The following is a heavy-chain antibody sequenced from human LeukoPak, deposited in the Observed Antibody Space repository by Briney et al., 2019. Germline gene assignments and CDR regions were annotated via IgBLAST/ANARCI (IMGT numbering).Heavy chain of an antibody. Sequence: GGSLRLSCAASGFTFSSYAMSWVRQAPGKGLEWVSVIYSDGSTYYADSVKGRFTISRDNSDNTLYLQMNGLRAEDTAVYYCARDWVLSAAGTWGYNYGMDVWGQGTTVTVSS. CDR1: GFTFSSYA. J-gene: IGHJ6*02. CDR3: ARDWVLSAAGTWGYNYGMDV. D-gene: IGHD6-13*01. CDR2: IYSDGST. V-gene: IGHV3-53*01.